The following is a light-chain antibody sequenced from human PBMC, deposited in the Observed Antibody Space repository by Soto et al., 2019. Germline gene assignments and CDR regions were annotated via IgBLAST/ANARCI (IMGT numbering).Light chain of an antibody. J-gene: IGKJ4*01. V-gene: IGKV3D-15*01. CDR3: QQYDSWPLT. CDR1: QSVDRN. CDR2: GAS. Sequence: EILLTQSPSTLSLSPGEGVTLSCRASQSVDRNLAWYQQKPGQAPRLLIYGASTRPTGIPDRFSGSGSGTEFSLTISSLQSEDFAVYYCQQYDSWPLTFGGGTKVEIK.